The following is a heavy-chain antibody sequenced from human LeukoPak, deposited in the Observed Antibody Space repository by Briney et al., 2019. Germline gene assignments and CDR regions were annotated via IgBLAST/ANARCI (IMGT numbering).Heavy chain of an antibody. CDR1: GGTFSSYA. D-gene: IGHD3-22*01. CDR3: ARAPYYYDSSGYSDAFDI. Sequence: ASVKASCKASGGTFSSYAISWVRQAPGQGLEWMGGIIPIFGTANYAQKFQGRVTITTDESTSTAYMELSSLRSEDTAVYYCARAPYYYDSSGYSDAFDIWGQGTMVTVSS. CDR2: IIPIFGTA. J-gene: IGHJ3*02. V-gene: IGHV1-69*05.